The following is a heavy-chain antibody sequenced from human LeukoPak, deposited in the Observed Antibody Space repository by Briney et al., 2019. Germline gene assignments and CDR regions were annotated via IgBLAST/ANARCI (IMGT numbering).Heavy chain of an antibody. J-gene: IGHJ4*02. D-gene: IGHD1-26*01. Sequence: PGGSLRLSCAASGFTFSSYAMHWVRQAPGKGLEWAAVISYDGSNKCYADSVKGRFTISRDNSKNTLYLQMNSLRAEDTAVYYCARGLGGGSYSRPYDYWGQGTLVTVSS. CDR1: GFTFSSYA. CDR3: ARGLGGGSYSRPYDY. V-gene: IGHV3-30-3*01. CDR2: ISYDGSNK.